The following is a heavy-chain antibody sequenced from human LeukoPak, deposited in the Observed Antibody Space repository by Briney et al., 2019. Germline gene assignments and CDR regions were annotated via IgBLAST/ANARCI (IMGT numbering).Heavy chain of an antibody. CDR1: GLTFSSYS. D-gene: IGHD1-26*01. V-gene: IGHV3-48*02. CDR3: ARDEAYSGTYAVT. CDR2: ISSSSGTI. Sequence: GGSLRLSCAASGLTFSSYSMNWVRQAPGKGLEWVSYISSSSGTIHYADSVKGRFTIPRDNAKNLLFLQMDSLRDEDTAVYYCARDEAYSGTYAVTWGQGTLVTVSS. J-gene: IGHJ5*02.